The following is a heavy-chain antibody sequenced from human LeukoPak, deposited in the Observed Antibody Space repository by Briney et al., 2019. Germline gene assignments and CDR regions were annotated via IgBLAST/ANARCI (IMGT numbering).Heavy chain of an antibody. CDR2: MNPNSGNT. D-gene: IGHD6-19*01. Sequence: GASVKVSCKASGYTFTSYDINWVRQATGQGLEWMGWMNPNSGNTGYAQKFQGRVTITRDTSISTAYMELSRLRSDDTAVYYCARERGIAVAGRRYYYYGMDVRGQGTTVTVSS. V-gene: IGHV1-8*03. J-gene: IGHJ6*02. CDR3: ARERGIAVAGRRYYYYGMDV. CDR1: GYTFTSYD.